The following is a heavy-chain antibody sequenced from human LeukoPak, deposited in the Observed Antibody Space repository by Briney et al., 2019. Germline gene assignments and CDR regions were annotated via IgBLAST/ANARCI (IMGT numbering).Heavy chain of an antibody. V-gene: IGHV5-51*01. CDR1: GYSFTSYW. Sequence: GESLKISCKGSGYSFTSYWIGWVRQMPGKGLEWMEIIYPGDSDTRYSPSFQGQVTISADKSISTAYLQWSSLKASDTAMYYCARNTRVRGVTHYYYGMDVWGKGTTVTVSS. D-gene: IGHD3-10*01. J-gene: IGHJ6*04. CDR2: IYPGDSDT. CDR3: ARNTRVRGVTHYYYGMDV.